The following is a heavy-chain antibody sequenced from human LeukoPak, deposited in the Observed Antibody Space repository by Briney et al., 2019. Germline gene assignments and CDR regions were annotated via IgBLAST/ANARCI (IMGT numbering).Heavy chain of an antibody. CDR2: TYYRSKWYN. J-gene: IGHJ4*02. CDR3: AKDSPRDWLASIDY. D-gene: IGHD5-12*01. CDR1: GDSVSSNSAA. Sequence: SQTLSLTCAISGDSVSSNSAAWNWIRQSPSRGLEWLGRTYYRSKWYNDYAVSVKSRITINPDTSKNQFSLQLNSVTPEDTAVYYCAKDSPRDWLASIDYWGQGTLVTVSS. V-gene: IGHV6-1*01.